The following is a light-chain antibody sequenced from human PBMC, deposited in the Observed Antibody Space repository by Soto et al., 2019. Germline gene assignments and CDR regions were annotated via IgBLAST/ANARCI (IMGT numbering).Light chain of an antibody. CDR2: GNN. J-gene: IGLJ2*01. CDR1: SSNIGAHYD. Sequence: QSVLTQPPSVSGAPGQRVTISCTGSSSNIGAHYDVHWYQQLPGTAPKLLIYGNNNRPSGAPDRFSGSKSGTSASLAITGLQAEDEADYYCQSYDSSLSGGIFGGGTKLTV. CDR3: QSYDSSLSGGI. V-gene: IGLV1-40*01.